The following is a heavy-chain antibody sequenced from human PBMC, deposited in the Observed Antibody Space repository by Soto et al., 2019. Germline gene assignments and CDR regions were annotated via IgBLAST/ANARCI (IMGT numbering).Heavy chain of an antibody. CDR1: GFTFSSYG. CDR2: IWYDGSNK. D-gene: IGHD6-13*01. J-gene: IGHJ6*02. V-gene: IGHV3-33*01. CDR3: ARDPGRGAAAGPPADYYYGMDV. Sequence: GGSLRLSCAASGFTFSSYGMHWVRQAPGKGLEWVAVIWYDGSNKYYADSVKGRFTISRDNSKNTLYLQMTSLRAEDTAVYYCARDPGRGAAAGPPADYYYGMDVWGQGTTVTVSS.